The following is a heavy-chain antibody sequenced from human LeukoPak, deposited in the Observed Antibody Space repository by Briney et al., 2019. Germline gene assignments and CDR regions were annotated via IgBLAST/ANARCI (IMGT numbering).Heavy chain of an antibody. CDR2: ISYDGSNK. V-gene: IGHV3-30-3*01. Sequence: SCKASGGTFSSYAMHWVRQTPGKGLEWVAVISYDGSNKYYADSVKGRFTISRDNSKNTLYLQMNSLRAEDTAVYYCAREMYSGSQKDAFDIWGQGTMVTVSS. J-gene: IGHJ3*02. CDR3: AREMYSGSQKDAFDI. CDR1: GGTFSSYA. D-gene: IGHD1-26*01.